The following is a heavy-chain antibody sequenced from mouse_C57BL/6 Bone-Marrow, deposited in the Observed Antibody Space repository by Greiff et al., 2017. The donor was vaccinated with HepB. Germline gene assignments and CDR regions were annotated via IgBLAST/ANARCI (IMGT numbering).Heavy chain of an antibody. D-gene: IGHD1-1*01. CDR2: ISNGGGST. V-gene: IGHV5-12*01. Sequence: DVKLQESGGGLVQPGGSLKLSCAASGFTFSDYYMYWVRQTPEKRLEWVAYISNGGGSTYYPDTVKGRFTISRDNAKNTLYLQMSRLKSEDTAMYYCASPNYYGSSRLAYWGQGTLVTVSA. CDR3: ASPNYYGSSRLAY. CDR1: GFTFSDYY. J-gene: IGHJ3*01.